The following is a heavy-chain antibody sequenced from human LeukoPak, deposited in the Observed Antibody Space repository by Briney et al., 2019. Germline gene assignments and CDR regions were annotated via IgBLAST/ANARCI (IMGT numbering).Heavy chain of an antibody. V-gene: IGHV3-23*01. Sequence: GGSLRLSCAASGFTFSSYAMSWVRQAPGKGLQWVSAIVASGINTYYADSVNGRFTISRDNSKSTLYLRMNSLRAEDTAVYYCAGRYSGYDLYWGQGTLVTVSS. CDR3: AGRYSGYDLY. CDR2: IVASGINT. D-gene: IGHD5-12*01. J-gene: IGHJ4*02. CDR1: GFTFSSYA.